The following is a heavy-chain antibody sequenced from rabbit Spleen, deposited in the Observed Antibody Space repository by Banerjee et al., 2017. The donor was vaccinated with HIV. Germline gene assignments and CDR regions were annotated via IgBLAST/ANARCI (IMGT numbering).Heavy chain of an antibody. Sequence: ELVESGGGLVQPGESLKLSCKASGIDFSSYGISWVRQAPGKGPEWIAYIYPGFGIRNYANSVKDRFTISSDNAQNTVFLQMTSLTASDTATYFCARVMGVYSDWGKYFNLWGQGTLVTVS. CDR1: GIDFSSYG. J-gene: IGHJ4*01. D-gene: IGHD4-1*01. V-gene: IGHV1S47*01. CDR2: IYPGFGIR. CDR3: ARVMGVYSDWGKYFNL.